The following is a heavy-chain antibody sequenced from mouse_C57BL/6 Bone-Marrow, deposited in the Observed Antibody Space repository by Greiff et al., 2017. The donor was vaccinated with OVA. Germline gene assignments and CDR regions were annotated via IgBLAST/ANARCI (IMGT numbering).Heavy chain of an antibody. Sequence: VQLQQPGAELVMPGASVKLSCKASGYTFTSYWMHWVKQRHGQGLEWIGEIDPSDSYTNYNQKFKGKSTLTVDKSSSTAYMQLSSLTSEDSAVYYCARGFAWFAYWGQGTLVTVSA. CDR1: GYTFTSYW. J-gene: IGHJ3*01. V-gene: IGHV1-69*01. CDR2: IDPSDSYT. CDR3: ARGFAWFAY.